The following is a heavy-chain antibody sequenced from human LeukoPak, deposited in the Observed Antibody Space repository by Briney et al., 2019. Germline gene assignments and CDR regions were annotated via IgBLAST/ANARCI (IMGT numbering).Heavy chain of an antibody. CDR1: GGSFSGYY. CDR3: ARGRAFSPPGGELTLPESYYDSSGYYYVHAFDI. Sequence: PSETLSLTCAVYGGSFSGYYWSWIRQPPGKGLEWIGEINHSGSTNYNPSLKSRVTISVDTSKNQFSLKLSSVTAADTAVYYCARGRAFSPPGGELTLPESYYDSSGYYYVHAFDIWGQGTMVTVSS. CDR2: INHSGST. D-gene: IGHD3-22*01. V-gene: IGHV4-34*01. J-gene: IGHJ3*02.